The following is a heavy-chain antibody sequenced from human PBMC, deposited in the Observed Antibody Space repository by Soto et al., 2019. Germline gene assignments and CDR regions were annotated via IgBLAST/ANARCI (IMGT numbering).Heavy chain of an antibody. J-gene: IGHJ4*02. V-gene: IGHV3-21*01. CDR3: ARDLSGYDPLDY. Sequence: LRLSCAASGFTFSSYSMNWVRQAPGKGLEWVSSISSSSSYIYYADSVKGRFTISRDNAKNSLYLQMNSLRAEDTAAYYCARDLSGYDPLDYWGQGTLVTVSS. CDR1: GFTFSSYS. CDR2: ISSSSSYI. D-gene: IGHD5-12*01.